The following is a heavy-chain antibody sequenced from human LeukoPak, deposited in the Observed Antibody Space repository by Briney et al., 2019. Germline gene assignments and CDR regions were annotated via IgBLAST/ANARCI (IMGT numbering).Heavy chain of an antibody. CDR1: GYSFTSYW. J-gene: IGHJ5*02. V-gene: IGHV5-51*01. CDR3: ARQRAWFGELSSSWFDP. Sequence: GASVKVSCKGSGYSFTSYWIGWVRQMPGKGLEWMGIIYPGDSDTRYSPSFQGQVTISADKSISTAYLQWSSLKASDTAMYYCARQRAWFGELSSSWFDPWGQGTLVTVSS. CDR2: IYPGDSDT. D-gene: IGHD3-10*01.